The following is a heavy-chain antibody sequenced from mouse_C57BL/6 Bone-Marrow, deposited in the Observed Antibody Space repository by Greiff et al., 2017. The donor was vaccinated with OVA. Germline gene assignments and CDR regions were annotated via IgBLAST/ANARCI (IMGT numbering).Heavy chain of an antibody. CDR2: INPDSSTI. CDR1: GVDFSRYW. D-gene: IGHD1-1*01. V-gene: IGHV4-1*01. Sequence: APGGVDFSRYWMSWVRRAPGKGLEWIGEINPDSSTINYAPSLKDKFIISRDNAKNTLYLQMSKVRSEDTALYYCARAPFYYYGSSYVWYFDVWGTGTTVTVSS. CDR3: ARAPFYYYGSSYVWYFDV. J-gene: IGHJ1*03.